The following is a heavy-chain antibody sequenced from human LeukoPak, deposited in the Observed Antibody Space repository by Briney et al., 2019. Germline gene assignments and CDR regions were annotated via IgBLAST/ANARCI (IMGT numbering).Heavy chain of an antibody. J-gene: IGHJ4*02. CDR3: AKEVDHVYGDYGAGGVY. CDR2: IRYDGSNK. Sequence: GGSLRLSCAAYGFTFSSYGMHWVRQAPGKGLEWVAFIRYDGSNKYYADSVKGRFTISRDNSKNTLYLQMNSLRAEDTAVYYCAKEVDHVYGDYGAGGVYWGQGTLVTVSS. CDR1: GFTFSSYG. V-gene: IGHV3-30*02. D-gene: IGHD4-17*01.